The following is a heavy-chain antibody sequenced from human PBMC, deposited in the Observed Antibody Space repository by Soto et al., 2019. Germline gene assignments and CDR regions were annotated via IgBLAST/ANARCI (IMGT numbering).Heavy chain of an antibody. CDR2: IHYSGST. V-gene: IGHV4-39*01. J-gene: IGHJ4*01. Sequence: PSETLSLTCTVSGGSISSRTSSWAWIRQPPGKGLEWIGTIHYSGSTYYHPSLKSRVTISVDTSKLQFSLELSSVTAADTAVYYCAGQSMVRGFPPLFFDHWGHGALVTVSS. CDR1: GGSISSRTSS. D-gene: IGHD3-10*01. CDR3: AGQSMVRGFPPLFFDH.